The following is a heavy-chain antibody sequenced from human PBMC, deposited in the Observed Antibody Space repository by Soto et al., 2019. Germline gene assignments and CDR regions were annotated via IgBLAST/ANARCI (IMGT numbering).Heavy chain of an antibody. J-gene: IGHJ4*02. CDR2: IIPIFGTA. Sequence: ASVKVSCKASGGTLSSYSISWVRQAPGQGLEWMGGIIPIFGTANYAQKFQGRVTITADKSMSTAYMELSSLRSEDTAVYYCARLLYYDSSGYPVDYWGQGTLVTVSS. D-gene: IGHD3-22*01. CDR1: GGTLSSYS. V-gene: IGHV1-69*06. CDR3: ARLLYYDSSGYPVDY.